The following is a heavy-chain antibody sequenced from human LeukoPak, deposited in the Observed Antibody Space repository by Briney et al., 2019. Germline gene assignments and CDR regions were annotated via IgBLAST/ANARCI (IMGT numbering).Heavy chain of an antibody. D-gene: IGHD4-17*01. CDR1: GFTFSSYS. CDR2: ISSSSSYI. J-gene: IGHJ6*03. V-gene: IGHV3-21*01. Sequence: GGSLRLSCAASGFTFSSYSMNWVRQAPGKGLEWVSSISSSSSYIYYADSVKGRFTISRDNAKNSLYLQMNSLRAEDTAVYYCAKDGTHATVTTHSYYYYMDVWGKGTTVTVSS. CDR3: AKDGTHATVTTHSYYYYMDV.